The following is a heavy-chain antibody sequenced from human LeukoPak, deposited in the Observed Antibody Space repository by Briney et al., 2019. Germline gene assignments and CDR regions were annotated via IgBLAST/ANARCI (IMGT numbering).Heavy chain of an antibody. CDR2: ISWNSGSI. D-gene: IGHD3-10*01. V-gene: IGHV3-9*03. J-gene: IGHJ6*03. Sequence: GGSLRLSCAASGCTFDDYAMHWVRQAPGKGLEWVSGISWNSGSIGYADSVKGRFTISRDNAKNSLYLQMNSLRAEDMALYYCAKASGRVYYYYMDVWGKGTTVTVSS. CDR1: GCTFDDYA. CDR3: AKASGRVYYYYMDV.